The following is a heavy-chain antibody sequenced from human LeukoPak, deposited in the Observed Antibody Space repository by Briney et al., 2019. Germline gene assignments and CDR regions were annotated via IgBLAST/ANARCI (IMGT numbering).Heavy chain of an antibody. J-gene: IGHJ3*02. V-gene: IGHV3-21*01. CDR3: ARTSYCSSTSCYEGAFDI. D-gene: IGHD2-2*01. Sequence: GGSLRLSCAASGFTFSSYSMNWVRQAPGKGLEWVSSISSSSSYIYYADSVKGRFTISRDNAKNSLYLQMNSLRAEDTAVYYCARTSYCSSTSCYEGAFDIWGQGTMVTVSS. CDR2: ISSSSSYI. CDR1: GFTFSSYS.